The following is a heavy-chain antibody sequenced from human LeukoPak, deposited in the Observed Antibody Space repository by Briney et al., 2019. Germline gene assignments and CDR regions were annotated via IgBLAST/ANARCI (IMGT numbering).Heavy chain of an antibody. J-gene: IGHJ6*02. D-gene: IGHD1-7*01. V-gene: IGHV3-23*01. Sequence: GGSLRLSCAVSGLTFSNYGMNWVRQAPGQGLEWLSAVSPSGDNTYYAGSVQGRFTISRDNSKNTLYLQMNSLRAEDTAIYYCAKQGGTAFYYYYGMDVWGPGTTVTVSS. CDR1: GLTFSNYG. CDR2: VSPSGDNT. CDR3: AKQGGTAFYYYYGMDV.